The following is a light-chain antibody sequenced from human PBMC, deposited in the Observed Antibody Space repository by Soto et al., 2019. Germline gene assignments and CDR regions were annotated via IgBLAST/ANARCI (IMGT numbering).Light chain of an antibody. CDR2: WAS. CDR1: QSVLYTSNNNNY. CDR3: QQYYDTPWT. Sequence: DIVMTQSPDSLAVSLGERVTISCKSSQSVLYTSNNNNYLTWYQQKPGQPPKLLIYWASTRESGVPDRFSGSGSGTDFTLTISSLQAEDVAVYYCQQYYDTPWTFGQGTKVEIK. J-gene: IGKJ1*01. V-gene: IGKV4-1*01.